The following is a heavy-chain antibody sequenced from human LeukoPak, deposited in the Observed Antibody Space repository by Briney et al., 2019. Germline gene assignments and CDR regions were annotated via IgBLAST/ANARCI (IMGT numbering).Heavy chain of an antibody. V-gene: IGHV4-59*01. D-gene: IGHD2-15*01. J-gene: IGHJ4*02. CDR1: GFTFSDYY. CDR2: IYYSGST. Sequence: PGGSLRLSCAASGFTFSDYYMSWIRQPPGKGLEWIGYIYYSGSTNYNPSLKSRVTISVDTSKNQFSLKLSSVTAADTAVYYCARFVVVAAPYFDYWGQGTLVTVSS. CDR3: ARFVVVAAPYFDY.